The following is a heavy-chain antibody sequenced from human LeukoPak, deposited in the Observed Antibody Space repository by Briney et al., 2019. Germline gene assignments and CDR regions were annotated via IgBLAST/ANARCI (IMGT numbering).Heavy chain of an antibody. D-gene: IGHD1-26*01. J-gene: IGHJ6*02. Sequence: SETLSLTCAVYGGSFSGYYWSWIRQPPGKGLEWIGEINHSGSTNYNPSLKSRVTISVDTSKNQFSLKLSSVTAADTAVYYCARGRGPYSGSYYYYYGMDVWGQGTTVTVSS. CDR1: GGSFSGYY. V-gene: IGHV4-34*01. CDR2: INHSGST. CDR3: ARGRGPYSGSYYYYYGMDV.